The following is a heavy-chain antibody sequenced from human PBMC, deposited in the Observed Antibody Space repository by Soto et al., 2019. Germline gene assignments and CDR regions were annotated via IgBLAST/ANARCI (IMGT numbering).Heavy chain of an antibody. V-gene: IGHV5-10-1*01. CDR1: GYSFTSYW. Sequence: PWESLTISCKGSGYSFTSYWISWVRQMPGQGLEWMGRIGPSDSYTNYSPSFQGHVTISADKSISTAYLQWSSLKASDTAMYYCRRPVCISWAAGYYYYRLGV. CDR2: IGPSDSYT. CDR3: RRPVCISWAAGYYYYRLGV. J-gene: IGHJ6*01. D-gene: IGHD1-20*01.